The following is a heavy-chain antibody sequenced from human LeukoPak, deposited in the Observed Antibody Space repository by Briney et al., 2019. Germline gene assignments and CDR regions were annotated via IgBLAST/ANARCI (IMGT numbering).Heavy chain of an antibody. D-gene: IGHD1-26*01. J-gene: IGHJ5*02. CDR3: AGGGYGWFDP. Sequence: SETLSLTCTVSGGSISSYYWSWIRQPPGKGLEWIGYIYYSGSTNYNPSLKSRVTISVDTSKNQFSLKLSSVTAADTAVYYCAGGGYGWFDPWGQGTLVTVSS. CDR1: GGSISSYY. CDR2: IYYSGST. V-gene: IGHV4-59*01.